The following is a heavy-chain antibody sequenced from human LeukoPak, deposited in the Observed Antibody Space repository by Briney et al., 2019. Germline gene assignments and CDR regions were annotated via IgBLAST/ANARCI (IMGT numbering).Heavy chain of an antibody. CDR1: GGSFSGYY. V-gene: IGHV4-34*01. CDR2: INHSGST. Sequence: KSSETRSLTCAVYGGSFSGYYWSWIRQPPGKGLEWIGEINHSGSTNYNPSLKSRVTISVDTSKNQFSLKLSSVTAADTAVYYCARGLGIAAAGPPDYWGQGALVTVSS. CDR3: ARGLGIAAAGPPDY. D-gene: IGHD6-13*01. J-gene: IGHJ4*02.